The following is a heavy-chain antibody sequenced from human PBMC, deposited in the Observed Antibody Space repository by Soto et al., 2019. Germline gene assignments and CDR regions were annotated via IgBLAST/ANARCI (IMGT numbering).Heavy chain of an antibody. CDR2: IYYSGST. D-gene: IGHD3-3*01. Sequence: SETLSLTCTVSGGSISSYYWSWIRQPPGKGLEWIGYIYYSGSTNYNPSLKSRVTISVDTSKNQFSLKLSSVTAADTAVYYCARSWSGYDSFDYWGQGTLVTVSS. J-gene: IGHJ4*02. V-gene: IGHV4-59*01. CDR1: GGSISSYY. CDR3: ARSWSGYDSFDY.